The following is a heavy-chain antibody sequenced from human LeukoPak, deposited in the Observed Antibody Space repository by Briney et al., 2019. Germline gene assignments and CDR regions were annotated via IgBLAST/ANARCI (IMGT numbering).Heavy chain of an antibody. CDR3: ARAQIFMYYDSRGGIFDY. D-gene: IGHD3-22*01. CDR1: GYTFNGYY. Sequence: GASVKVSCKASGYTFNGYYIHWVRQAPGQGLEWMGWINPNTGDTNYAQKLRGWVTMTRDTSISTAYMELSRLKSDDTAVYYCARAQIFMYYDSRGGIFDYWGQGTLVTVSS. J-gene: IGHJ4*02. CDR2: INPNTGDT. V-gene: IGHV1-2*04.